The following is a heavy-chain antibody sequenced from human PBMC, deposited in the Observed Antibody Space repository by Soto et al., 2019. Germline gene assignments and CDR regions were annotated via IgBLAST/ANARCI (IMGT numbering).Heavy chain of an antibody. Sequence: LDTLSNTCTVSSGRISSDYRSWIRQPPGKGLEWIGFIYYSGSINYNPSFESRVAISVDTSKNQFSLNLTSVTAADTAVYYCTRHWDWGSLGYWGQGTLVTVS. V-gene: IGHV4-59*08. CDR3: TRHWDWGSLGY. CDR2: IYYSGSI. CDR1: SGRISSDY. D-gene: IGHD3-16*01. J-gene: IGHJ4*02.